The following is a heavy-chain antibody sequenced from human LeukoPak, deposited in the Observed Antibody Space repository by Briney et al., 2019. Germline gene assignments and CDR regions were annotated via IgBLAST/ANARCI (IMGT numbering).Heavy chain of an antibody. CDR3: ARGDPTSYFDY. CDR2: IYYSGST. CDR1: GGSISSYY. V-gene: IGHV4-59*01. J-gene: IGHJ4*02. Sequence: KPSETLSLTCTVSGGSISSYYWSWIRQPPGKGLEWIGYIYYSGSTNYNPSLKSRVTISVDTSKNQFSLKLSSVTAADTAVYYCARGDPTSYFDYWGQGTLVTVSS.